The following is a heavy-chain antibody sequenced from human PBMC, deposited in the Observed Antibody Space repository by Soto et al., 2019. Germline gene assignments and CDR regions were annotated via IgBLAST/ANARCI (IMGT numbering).Heavy chain of an antibody. J-gene: IGHJ4*02. Sequence: SETLSLTCTVSGGSISSYYWSWIRQPPGKGLEWIGYISYSGSTYYNPTLKSRLIISVDTSKSQFSLKLSSVTAADTAVYYCARFWPPPYSDALTDYTDAFDYWGQGTLVTVSS. CDR1: GGSISSYY. CDR3: ARFWPPPYSDALTDYTDAFDY. D-gene: IGHD3-9*01. V-gene: IGHV4-59*04. CDR2: ISYSGST.